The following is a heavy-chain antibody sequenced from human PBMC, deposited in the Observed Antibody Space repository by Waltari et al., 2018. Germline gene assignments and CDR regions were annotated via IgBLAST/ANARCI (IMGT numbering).Heavy chain of an antibody. V-gene: IGHV1-8*03. Sequence: QVQLVQSGAEVKKPGASVKVSCKASGYTFTSYDINWVRQAPGQGREWMGWSNSSSGNAGYAQNFQGRVTITTNTSQRTAYLERSSRRSEDTAVYYCARGGVLRFVVWLPPLPNWFDPWGQGTLVTVSS. CDR2: SNSSSGNA. J-gene: IGHJ5*02. CDR1: GYTFTSYD. D-gene: IGHD3-3*01. CDR3: ARGGVLRFVVWLPPLPNWFDP.